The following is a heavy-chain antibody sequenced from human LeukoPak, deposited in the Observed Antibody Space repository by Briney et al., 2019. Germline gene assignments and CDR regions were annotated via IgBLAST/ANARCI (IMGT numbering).Heavy chain of an antibody. CDR3: ARGRSLIVGGGYYFDY. CDR1: GFTFSRYG. CDR2: ISYDGSNR. Sequence: PGGSLRLSCAASGFTFSRYGVHWVRQAPGKGLEWVAGISYDGSNRYYADSVNGRFTISSDNSKNTMYLQMNRLSAEDTAVYYCARGRSLIVGGGYYFDYWGQGTPVTVSS. V-gene: IGHV3-30*03. D-gene: IGHD3-22*01. J-gene: IGHJ4*02.